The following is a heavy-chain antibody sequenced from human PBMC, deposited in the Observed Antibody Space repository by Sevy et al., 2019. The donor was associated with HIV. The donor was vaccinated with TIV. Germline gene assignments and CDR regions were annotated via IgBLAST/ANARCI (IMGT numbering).Heavy chain of an antibody. J-gene: IGHJ4*02. CDR3: ARGDYCGSLYYFDY. Sequence: GGSLRLSCAASGFTFNYHFMNWVRQLPGKGLEWVSYISSASSYINYSDSVKGRFTISRDNAKNLVFLEMNNLRPEDTAVYFCARGDYCGSLYYFDYWGQGTLVTVSS. D-gene: IGHD3-10*01. V-gene: IGHV3-21*06. CDR2: ISSASSYI. CDR1: GFTFNYHF.